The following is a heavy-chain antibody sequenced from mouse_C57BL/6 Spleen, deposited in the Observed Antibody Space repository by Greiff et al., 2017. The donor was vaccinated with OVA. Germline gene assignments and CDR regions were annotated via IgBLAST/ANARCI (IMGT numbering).Heavy chain of an antibody. CDR3: AKNERDYYGSSYVWFAY. CDR1: GFSLTSYG. CDR2: IWSGGST. D-gene: IGHD1-1*01. J-gene: IGHJ3*01. Sequence: VKLVESGPGLVQPSQSLSITCTVSGFSLTSYGVHWVRQPPGKGLEWLGVIWSGGSTDYNAAFISRLSISKDNSKSQVFFKMNSLQADDTAIYYCAKNERDYYGSSYVWFAYWGQGTLVTVSA. V-gene: IGHV2-4*01.